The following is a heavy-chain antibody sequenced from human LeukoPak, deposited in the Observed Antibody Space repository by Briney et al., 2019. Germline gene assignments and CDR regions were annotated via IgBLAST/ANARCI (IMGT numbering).Heavy chain of an antibody. J-gene: IGHJ4*02. Sequence: GASVKVSCXASGYTFTGYYMHWVRLAPGQGLEWMGRINPNSGGTNYAQKFQDRVTMTRDTSISTAYMELSRLRSDDTAVYYCARKGPAFFDYWGQGTLVTVSS. CDR1: GYTFTGYY. V-gene: IGHV1-2*06. CDR3: ARKGPAFFDY. CDR2: INPNSGGT.